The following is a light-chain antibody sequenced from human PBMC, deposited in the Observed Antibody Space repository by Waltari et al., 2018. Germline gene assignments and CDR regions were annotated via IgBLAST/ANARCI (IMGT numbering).Light chain of an antibody. V-gene: IGLV2-14*03. J-gene: IGLJ1*01. CDR3: SSYTSSSTYV. Sequence: QSALTQPAPVSGSPGQSITLPCTGTSSDVGGSNYSSWYQQPPGEAPKLMIYDVSKRPSGVSNRFSGSKSGNTASLTISGLQSEDEADYYCSSYTSSSTYVFGTGTKVTVL. CDR1: SSDVGGSNY. CDR2: DVS.